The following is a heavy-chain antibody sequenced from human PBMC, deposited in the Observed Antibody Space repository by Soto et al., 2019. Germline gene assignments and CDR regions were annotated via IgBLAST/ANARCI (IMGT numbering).Heavy chain of an antibody. J-gene: IGHJ4*02. D-gene: IGHD2-15*01. CDR1: GGSFSVYY. CDR2: ISHSGST. Sequence: SETLSLTCAVYGGSFSVYYWSWIRQPPGMGLEWIGEISHSGSTNYNPSLKSRVTISVDTSKNQFSLKLSSVTAADTAVYYCARGNIVVVVAASTLEYYFDYWGQGNLITVSS. V-gene: IGHV4-34*01. CDR3: ARGNIVVVVAASTLEYYFDY.